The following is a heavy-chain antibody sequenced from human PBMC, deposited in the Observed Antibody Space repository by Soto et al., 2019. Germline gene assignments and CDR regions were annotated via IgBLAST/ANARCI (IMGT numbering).Heavy chain of an antibody. D-gene: IGHD2-21*01. CDR3: AKWGGVIRTPTCVGPLDF. CDR1: GGTFSNYN. CDR2: IIPIFGAT. Sequence: QVQLVQSGAEVKKPGSSVKISCKASGGTFSNYNFNWVRQAPGQGPEWVGTIIPIFGATNYAQKFQGRVTITADDSTSTAYLELNSLRSEDTALYYCAKWGGVIRTPTCVGPLDFWGQGTLIIVSA. J-gene: IGHJ4*02. V-gene: IGHV1-69*18.